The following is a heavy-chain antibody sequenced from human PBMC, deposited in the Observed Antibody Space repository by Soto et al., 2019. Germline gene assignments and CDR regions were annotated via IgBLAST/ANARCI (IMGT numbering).Heavy chain of an antibody. CDR2: VSGSGGST. V-gene: IGHV3-23*01. CDR1: GFTFSYA. J-gene: IGHJ4*02. CDR3: AKDSDYYDSSLYFDY. Sequence: PGGSLXLSCAASGFTFSYAMSWVRQAPGKGLEWVSTVSGSGGSTYYADSVKGRFTISRDNSKNTLYLQMNSLRAEDTAVYYCAKDSDYYDSSLYFDYWGQGTLVTVSS. D-gene: IGHD3-22*01.